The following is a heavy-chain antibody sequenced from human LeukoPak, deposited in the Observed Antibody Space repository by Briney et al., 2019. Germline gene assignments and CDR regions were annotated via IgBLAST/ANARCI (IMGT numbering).Heavy chain of an antibody. V-gene: IGHV1-69*04. Sequence: ASVKVSCKASGGTFSSYAISWVRQAPGQGLEWMGRIIPILGIANYAQKFQGRVTITADKSTSTAYMELSSLRSEDTAVYYCARGKYYYDSSGYRDYYYMDVWGKGTMVTVSS. J-gene: IGHJ6*03. D-gene: IGHD3-22*01. CDR3: ARGKYYYDSSGYRDYYYMDV. CDR1: GGTFSSYA. CDR2: IIPILGIA.